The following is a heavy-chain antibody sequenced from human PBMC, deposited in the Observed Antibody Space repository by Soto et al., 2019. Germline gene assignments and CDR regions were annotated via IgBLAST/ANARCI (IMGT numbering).Heavy chain of an antibody. V-gene: IGHV3-30*18. CDR2: TLYDEGIK. Sequence: QVQLVESGGGVVQPGRSLRLSCIASGFTFSSYGMHWVRQAPGKGLEWVAVTLYDEGIKYYAESVKGRFTISRDNAKNTLFLQMNSLRVEDTAVYKCAKDPTAFGSGKGYFDHWGQGILVTVSS. CDR1: GFTFSSYG. D-gene: IGHD3-10*01. CDR3: AKDPTAFGSGKGYFDH. J-gene: IGHJ4*02.